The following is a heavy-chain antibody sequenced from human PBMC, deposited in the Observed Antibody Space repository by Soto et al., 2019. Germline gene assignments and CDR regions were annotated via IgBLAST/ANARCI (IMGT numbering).Heavy chain of an antibody. CDR2: VYYGGST. J-gene: IGHJ6*02. D-gene: IGHD3-22*01. Sequence: SETLSLTCTVSGGSISSSSYYWGWIRQPPGKGLEWIGDVYYGGSTYYNPSLKSRVTISVETSKSQFSLKLSSVTAADTAVYYFAGVDSYHSSGYYFYYYTKDVWGQGTAVPVAS. CDR3: AGVDSYHSSGYYFYYYTKDV. V-gene: IGHV4-39*01. CDR1: GGSISSSSYY.